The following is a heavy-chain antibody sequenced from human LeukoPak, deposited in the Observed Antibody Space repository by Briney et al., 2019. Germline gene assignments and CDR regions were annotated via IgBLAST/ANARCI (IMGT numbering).Heavy chain of an antibody. Sequence: PGRSLTLSCAASGFTFSSYGMHWVRQAPGKGLEWGAVISYDGSNKYYADSVKRRFTISRDNSKNTLYLQMNSLRAEDTAVYYCAKDPGYSYGQDAFDIWGQGTMVTVYS. CDR1: GFTFSSYG. V-gene: IGHV3-30*18. CDR2: ISYDGSNK. J-gene: IGHJ3*02. CDR3: AKDPGYSYGQDAFDI. D-gene: IGHD5-18*01.